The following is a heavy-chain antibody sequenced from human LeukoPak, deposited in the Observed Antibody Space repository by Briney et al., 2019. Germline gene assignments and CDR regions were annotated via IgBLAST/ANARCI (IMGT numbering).Heavy chain of an antibody. CDR1: GFTFSSYH. D-gene: IGHD6-19*01. V-gene: IGHV3-48*01. J-gene: IGHJ6*02. CDR3: ARDSYSSGWSITDYGMDV. CDR2: ISSSSSTI. Sequence: PGGSLRLSCVGSGFTFSSYHMNWVRQAPGKGLEWVSYISSSSSTIYYADSVKGRFTISRDNAKNSLYLQMNSLRAEDTAVYFCARDSYSSGWSITDYGMDVWGQGTTVTVSS.